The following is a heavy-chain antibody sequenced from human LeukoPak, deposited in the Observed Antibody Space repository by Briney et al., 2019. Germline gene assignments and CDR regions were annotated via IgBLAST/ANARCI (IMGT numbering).Heavy chain of an antibody. V-gene: IGHV3-30-3*01. CDR2: ISYDGSNK. CDR3: ARDRVDYRGSFDP. Sequence: QPRGSLRLSCAASGFTFSSYAMHWVRQAPGKGLEWVAVISYDGSNKYYADSVKGRFTISRDNSKNTLYLQMNSLRAEDTAVYYCARDRVDYRGSFDPWGQGTLVTVSS. D-gene: IGHD4-11*01. J-gene: IGHJ5*02. CDR1: GFTFSSYA.